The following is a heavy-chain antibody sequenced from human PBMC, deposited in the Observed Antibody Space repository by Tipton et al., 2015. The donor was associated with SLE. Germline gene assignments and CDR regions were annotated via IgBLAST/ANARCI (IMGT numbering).Heavy chain of an antibody. CDR1: GGSFSGYY. V-gene: IGHV4-34*01. J-gene: IGHJ4*02. Sequence: TLSLTCAVYGGSFSGYYWSWIRQPPGKGLEWIGEINHSGSTNYNPSLKSRVTISVDTSKNQFSLKLSSVTAADTAVYYCARGEGITGTYFDYWGQGTLVTVSS. CDR3: ARGEGITGTYFDY. CDR2: INHSGST. D-gene: IGHD1-7*01.